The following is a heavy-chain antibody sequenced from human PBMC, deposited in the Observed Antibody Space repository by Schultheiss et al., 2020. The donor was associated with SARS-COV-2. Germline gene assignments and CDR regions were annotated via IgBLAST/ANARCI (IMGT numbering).Heavy chain of an antibody. CDR2: IYTSGST. J-gene: IGHJ4*02. Sequence: SETLSLTCTVSGGSISSYYWSWIRQPPGKGLEWIGRIYTSGSTNYNPSLKSRVTMSVDTSKNQFSLKLSSVTAADTAVYYCARDSKYSGSYSAWGQGTLVTVSS. D-gene: IGHD1-26*01. CDR3: ARDSKYSGSYSA. V-gene: IGHV4-4*07. CDR1: GGSISSYY.